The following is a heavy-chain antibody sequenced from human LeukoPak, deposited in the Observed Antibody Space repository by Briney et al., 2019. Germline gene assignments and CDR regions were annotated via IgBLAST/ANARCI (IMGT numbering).Heavy chain of an antibody. CDR1: GGSISSSSYY. D-gene: IGHD2-2*02. CDR2: IYYSGST. CDR3: ARAVWESNSYCSSTSCYTVWWTNFRSNWFDP. Sequence: PSETLSLTCTVSGGSISSSSYYWGWIRQPPGKGLEWIGSIYYSGSTYYNPSLKSRVTISVDTSKNQFSLKLSSVTAADTAVYYCARAVWESNSYCSSTSCYTVWWTNFRSNWFDPWGQGTLVTVSS. V-gene: IGHV4-39*07. J-gene: IGHJ5*02.